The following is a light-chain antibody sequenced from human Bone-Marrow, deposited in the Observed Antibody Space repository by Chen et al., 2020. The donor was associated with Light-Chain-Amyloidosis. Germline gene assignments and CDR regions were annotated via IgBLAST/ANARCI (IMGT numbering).Light chain of an antibody. CDR3: SSYTTSGTHV. J-gene: IGLJ1*01. V-gene: IGLV2-14*01. CDR1: SSDVGTYNF. CDR2: DVS. Sequence: QSALTQPASVSGSPGQSTTSTCTGTSSDVGTYNFVSWYQQHPGKAPKVLIYDVSNRPSGVSNRFSGSKSGNTASLTISGLQAEDEADYYCSSYTTSGTHVFGTGTKVTVL.